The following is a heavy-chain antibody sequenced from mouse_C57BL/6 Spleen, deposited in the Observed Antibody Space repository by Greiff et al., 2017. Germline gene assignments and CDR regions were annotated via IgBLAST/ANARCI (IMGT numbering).Heavy chain of an antibody. V-gene: IGHV1-72*01. CDR3: ARWDDGACGGNY. CDR1: GYTFTSYW. CDR2: IDPNSGGT. Sequence: QVQLQQPGAELVKPGASVKLSCQASGYTFTSYWMHWVKQGPGRGLEWIGRIDPNSGGTKYNEEFKSKATLTVDKPSSTAYMQLSSLTSEDSAVYYCARWDDGACGGNYWGQGTTLTVSS. J-gene: IGHJ2*01. D-gene: IGHD2-3*01.